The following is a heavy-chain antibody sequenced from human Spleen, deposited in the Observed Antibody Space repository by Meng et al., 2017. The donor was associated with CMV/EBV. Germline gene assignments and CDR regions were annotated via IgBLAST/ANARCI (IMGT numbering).Heavy chain of an antibody. V-gene: IGHV4-4*07. CDR1: GGSIRSDY. CDR2: IDTSGST. CDR3: AAYDFWSGHPGPGGTDL. D-gene: IGHD3-3*01. Sequence: VELQRAVTRWGDPPESLSLTCTFPGGSIRSDYWGWLRQPAGKGLEWMWRIDTSGSTNYNPSLKSRVTMSVDTSKNQFSLKLSCVTAADTAVYYCAAYDFWSGHPGPGGTDLWGRGTLVTVSS. J-gene: IGHJ2*01.